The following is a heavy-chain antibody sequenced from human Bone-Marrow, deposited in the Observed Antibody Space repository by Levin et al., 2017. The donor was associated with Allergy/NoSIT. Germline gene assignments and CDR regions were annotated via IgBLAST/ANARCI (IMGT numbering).Heavy chain of an antibody. Sequence: GESLKISCAASGFTFSSYWMSWVRQAPGKGLEWVANIKQDGSEKYYVDSVKGRFTISRDNAKNSLYLQMNSLRAEDTAVYYCARGSSSTYYYYYGMDVWGQGTTVTVSS. J-gene: IGHJ6*02. CDR2: IKQDGSEK. V-gene: IGHV3-7*04. CDR1: GFTFSSYW. CDR3: ARGSSSTYYYYYGMDV. D-gene: IGHD2-2*01.